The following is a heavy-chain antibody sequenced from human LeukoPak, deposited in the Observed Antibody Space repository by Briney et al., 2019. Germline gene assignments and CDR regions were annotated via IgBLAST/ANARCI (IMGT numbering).Heavy chain of an antibody. CDR2: VYSSGNT. Sequence: SETLSLTCTVSGGSISTYYWTWIRQPPGKGLEWIGYVYSSGNTNYKPSLNSRVTISLDTSKNQFSLMLRSLTAADTAVYYCARRNTASPGERFDYWGQGVLVTVSS. CDR1: GGSISTYY. CDR3: ARRNTASPGERFDY. V-gene: IGHV4-4*08. D-gene: IGHD1-1*01. J-gene: IGHJ4*02.